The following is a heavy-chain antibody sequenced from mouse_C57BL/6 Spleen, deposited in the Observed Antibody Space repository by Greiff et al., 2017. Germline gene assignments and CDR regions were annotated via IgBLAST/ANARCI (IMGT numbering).Heavy chain of an antibody. D-gene: IGHD2-3*01. Sequence: EVQLVESGGDLVKPGGSLKLSCAASGFTFSSYGMSWVRQTPDKRLEWVATISSGGSYTYYPDSVKGRFTISRDNAKNTLYLQMSSLKSEDTAMYDCARRTEGYYEDDWGQGTTLTVSS. CDR3: ARRTEGYYEDD. CDR2: ISSGGSYT. V-gene: IGHV5-6*01. J-gene: IGHJ2*01. CDR1: GFTFSSYG.